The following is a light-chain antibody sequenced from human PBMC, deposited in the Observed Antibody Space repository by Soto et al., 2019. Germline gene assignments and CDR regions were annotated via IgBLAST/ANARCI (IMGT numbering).Light chain of an antibody. V-gene: IGKV3-20*01. Sequence: EIVLTQSPGTLSLSPGERATLSCRASQSVSSSYLAGYQQKPGQAARVLIYGASSRANGNPDRFSGSGSGNDFALTISSMEPEDFAVYYCQQYGSSPWTFGQGTKVEIK. CDR3: QQYGSSPWT. CDR2: GAS. J-gene: IGKJ1*01. CDR1: QSVSSSY.